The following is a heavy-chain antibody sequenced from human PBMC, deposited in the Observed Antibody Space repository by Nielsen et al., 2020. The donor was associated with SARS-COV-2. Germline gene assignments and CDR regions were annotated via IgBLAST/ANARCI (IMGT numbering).Heavy chain of an antibody. D-gene: IGHD6-19*01. V-gene: IGHV1-2*06. J-gene: IGHJ4*02. Sequence: ASVKVSCKASGYTFTGYYMHWVRQAPGQGLEWMGRINPNSGGTNYAQKFQGRVTMTRDTSISTAYMELSRLRSDDTAVYYCARDKDSSGWYARDYWGQGTLVTVSS. CDR2: INPNSGGT. CDR3: ARDKDSSGWYARDY. CDR1: GYTFTGYY.